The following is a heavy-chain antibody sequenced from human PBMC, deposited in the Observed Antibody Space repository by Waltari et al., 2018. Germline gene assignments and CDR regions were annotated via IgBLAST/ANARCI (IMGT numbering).Heavy chain of an antibody. Sequence: QLQLQESGPGLVKPSETLSLTCTVPGGSISTNYNWGWIRQPPGKGLEWMGNMQYRGRTFSTPSLKSRVTISLDTSKNQFSLRLSSVGAADTAVYFCGRIAFGDDGGYFQHWGQGTLVTVSS. CDR3: GRIAFGDDGGYFQH. CDR1: GGSISTNYN. J-gene: IGHJ1*01. CDR2: MQYRGRT. V-gene: IGHV4-39*01. D-gene: IGHD4-17*01.